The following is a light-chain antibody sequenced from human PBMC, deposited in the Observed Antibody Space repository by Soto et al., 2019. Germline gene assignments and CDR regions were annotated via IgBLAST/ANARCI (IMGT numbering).Light chain of an antibody. CDR1: HTVNAW. Sequence: DIQMTQSPSILSASLGDSVTISCLASHTVNAWLAWYQHKPGKAPKPLIYDASSLESGVPARFSGSGSGTEFILTISSLQPDDVGTYYCQQYNTHSGTFGQGTKVDIK. V-gene: IGKV1-5*01. CDR2: DAS. J-gene: IGKJ1*01. CDR3: QQYNTHSGT.